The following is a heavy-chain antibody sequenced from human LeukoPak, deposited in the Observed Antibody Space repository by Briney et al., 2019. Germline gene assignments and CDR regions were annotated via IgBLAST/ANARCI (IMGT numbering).Heavy chain of an antibody. CDR2: IWYDGSNK. CDR1: GFSFSSYG. Sequence: PGRSLRLSCAASGFSFSSYGMHWVRQAPGKGLEWVAIIWYDGSNKYYADSVKGRFTISRDNSKNTLFLEMNSLRAEDTAVYYCARDDGFTPLDYWGQGTLVTVSS. D-gene: IGHD4-17*01. J-gene: IGHJ4*02. V-gene: IGHV3-33*01. CDR3: ARDDGFTPLDY.